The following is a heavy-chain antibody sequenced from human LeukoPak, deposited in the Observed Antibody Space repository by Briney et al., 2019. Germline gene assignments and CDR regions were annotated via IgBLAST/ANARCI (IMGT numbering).Heavy chain of an antibody. J-gene: IGHJ4*02. D-gene: IGHD6-19*01. CDR2: IKQDGSEK. CDR3: ARVGSSGWLPFDY. V-gene: IGHV3-7*01. Sequence: GGSLRLSCAASGFTFSSYWMSWVRQAPGKGLEWVANIKQDGSEKYYVDSVKGRFTISRDNAKNSLYLQMNSLRAEDTAVYYCARVGSSGWLPFDYWGQGTLVTVSS. CDR1: GFTFSSYW.